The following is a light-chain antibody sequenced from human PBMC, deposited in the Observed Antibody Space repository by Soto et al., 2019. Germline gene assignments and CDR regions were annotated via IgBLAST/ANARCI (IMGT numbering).Light chain of an antibody. CDR1: QGVSSNY. CDR3: QQYGSSPLT. V-gene: IGKV3-20*01. CDR2: GAS. Sequence: EMGLAQPPGPLSLSPGERSTLSGRASQGVSSNYLAWYQQKPGQDPRLLIYGASSRATGIPDRFSGSGSGTDFTLTISRLEPEDFAVYYCQQYGSSPLTFGGGTKVEIK. J-gene: IGKJ4*01.